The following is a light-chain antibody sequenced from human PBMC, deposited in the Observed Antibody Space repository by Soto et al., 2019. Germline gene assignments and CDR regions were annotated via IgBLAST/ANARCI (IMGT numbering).Light chain of an antibody. CDR3: QQYNKWPPWT. CDR1: HSVDSN. V-gene: IGKV3-15*01. Sequence: EIEMTQSPATLSVSPGGRATLSCRTSHSVDSNLAWYQQKPGLPPRLLIYAASTRATGIPARFSGNGSETEFTLTIDSLQSEDYALYYCQQYNKWPPWTFGQGTKVDIK. J-gene: IGKJ1*01. CDR2: AAS.